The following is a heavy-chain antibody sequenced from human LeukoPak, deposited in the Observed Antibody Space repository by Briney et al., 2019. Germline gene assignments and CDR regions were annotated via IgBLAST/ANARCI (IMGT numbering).Heavy chain of an antibody. V-gene: IGHV1-69*13. CDR3: ARVAKPPIYGDYYFDY. D-gene: IGHD4-17*01. J-gene: IGHJ4*02. CDR2: IIPIFGTA. Sequence: ASVKVSCKASGGTFSSYAISWVRQAPGQGLEWMGGIIPIFGTANYAQKFQGRVTITADESASTAYMELSSLRSEDTAVYYCARVAKPPIYGDYYFDYWGQGTLVTVSS. CDR1: GGTFSSYA.